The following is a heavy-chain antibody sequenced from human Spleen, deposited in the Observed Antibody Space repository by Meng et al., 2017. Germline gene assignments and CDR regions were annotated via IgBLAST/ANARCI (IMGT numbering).Heavy chain of an antibody. J-gene: IGHJ6*02. V-gene: IGHV3-30*04. D-gene: IGHD1-26*01. CDR2: ISYDGSNR. CDR3: ARARYHGGSYSGMDV. Sequence: GSLRLSCVASGFTFSSYAMHWVRQAPGKGLEWVAVISYDGSNRYYADSVKGRFTISRDDSKNTLYLQMKSLRAEDTTVYYCARARYHGGSYSGMDVWGQGTTVTVSS. CDR1: GFTFSSYA.